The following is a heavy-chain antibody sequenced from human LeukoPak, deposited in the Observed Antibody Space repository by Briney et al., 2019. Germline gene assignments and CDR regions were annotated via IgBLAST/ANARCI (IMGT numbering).Heavy chain of an antibody. CDR3: AMGYSYGSDYYYYYYGMDV. D-gene: IGHD5-18*01. J-gene: IGHJ6*02. CDR2: INPNSGGT. CDR1: GYTFTGYY. V-gene: IGHV1-2*02. Sequence: ASVKVSCKASGYTFTGYYMHWVRQAPGQGLEWMGWINPNSGGTNYAQKFQGRVTMTRDTSISTAYMELSSLRSEDTAVYYCAMGYSYGSDYYYYYYGMDVWGQGTTVTVSS.